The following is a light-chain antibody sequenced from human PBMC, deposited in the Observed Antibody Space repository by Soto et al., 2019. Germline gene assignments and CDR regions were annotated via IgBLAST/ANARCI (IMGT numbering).Light chain of an antibody. Sequence: DIQMTQSPSTLSASVGDRVTITCRASQSISSWLAWYQQKPGKAPKLLIYDASSLESGVPSRFSGSGSGTEFTLTISSLEPEDFAVYYCQQRSNWPFTFGPGTKVEIK. V-gene: IGKV1-5*01. CDR3: QQRSNWPFT. CDR2: DAS. CDR1: QSISSW. J-gene: IGKJ3*01.